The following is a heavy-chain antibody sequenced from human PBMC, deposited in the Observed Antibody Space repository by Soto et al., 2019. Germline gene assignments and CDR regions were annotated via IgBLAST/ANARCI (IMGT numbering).Heavy chain of an antibody. D-gene: IGHD6-13*01. CDR3: ARDPKLVSRSWLEYGRDV. Sequence: SLQVSCKASGGTFSSYAISWVRQAPGQGLEWMGGIIPIFGTANYAQKFQGRVTITADESTSTAYMELSNLRSEDTAVYYCARDPKLVSRSWLEYGRDVGG. J-gene: IGHJ6*02. CDR2: IIPIFGTA. V-gene: IGHV1-69*13. CDR1: GGTFSSYA.